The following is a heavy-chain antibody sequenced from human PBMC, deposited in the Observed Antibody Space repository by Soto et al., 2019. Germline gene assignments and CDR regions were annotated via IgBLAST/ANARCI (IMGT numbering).Heavy chain of an antibody. CDR3: ARDFRGSISSVRGVYYYFYD. V-gene: IGHV4-59*01. D-gene: IGHD6-6*01. CDR2: IHYSGST. CDR1: GGSISSYY. Sequence: LSLTCTCSGGSISSYYWSWIRQPPGKGLEWIGYIHYSGSTNYNPSLKGRVTISVDTSENQFSLKLISVTAADTAAYYCARDFRGSISSVRGVYYYFYDWGQGTLVPV. J-gene: IGHJ4*02.